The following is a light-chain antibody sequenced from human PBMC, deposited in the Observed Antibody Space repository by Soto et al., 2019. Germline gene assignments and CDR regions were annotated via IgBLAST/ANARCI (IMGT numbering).Light chain of an antibody. CDR1: NIGSKS. V-gene: IGLV3-21*02. CDR3: QVWDSSSDHYV. Sequence: SYELTQPPSVSVAPGQTARITCGGNNIGSKSVHWYQQKPGQAPVLVVYDDSDRPSGLPERFSGSHSGNTATLTISRVEAGDEADYYCQVWDSSSDHYVFGTGTKVTAL. CDR2: DDS. J-gene: IGLJ1*01.